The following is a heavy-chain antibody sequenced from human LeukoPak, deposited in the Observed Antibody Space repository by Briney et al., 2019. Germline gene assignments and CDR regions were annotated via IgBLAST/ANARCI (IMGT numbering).Heavy chain of an antibody. CDR2: IYHSGST. CDR1: GGSIRNYF. CDR3: ARHGDGGPAEYLSH. V-gene: IGHV4-59*08. D-gene: IGHD4-23*01. Sequence: SETLSLACTVSGGSIRNYFWSWIRQPPGKGLEWIGYIYHSGSTNYNPSLKSRVTISVDTSKNQFSLNLSSVTAADTAVYYCARHGDGGPAEYLSHWGRDTLVTVSS. J-gene: IGHJ1*01.